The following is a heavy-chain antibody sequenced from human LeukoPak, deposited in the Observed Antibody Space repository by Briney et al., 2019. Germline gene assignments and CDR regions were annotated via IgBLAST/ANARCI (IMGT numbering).Heavy chain of an antibody. CDR3: ATSSLGYCSGGSCANWFDP. J-gene: IGHJ5*02. D-gene: IGHD2-15*01. Sequence: SETLSLTCAVYGGSFSGYYWSWIRQPPGKGLEWIGEINHSGSTNYNPSLKRRVTISVDTSKNQFSLKLSSVTAADTAVYYCATSSLGYCSGGSCANWFDPWGQGTLVTVSS. V-gene: IGHV4-34*01. CDR1: GGSFSGYY. CDR2: INHSGST.